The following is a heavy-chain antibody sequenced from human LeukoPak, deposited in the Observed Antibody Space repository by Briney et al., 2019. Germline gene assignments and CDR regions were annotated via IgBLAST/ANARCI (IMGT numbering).Heavy chain of an antibody. D-gene: IGHD5-18*01. CDR1: GGSISSGSYY. CDR2: LYYSGST. J-gene: IGHJ4*02. CDR3: ARWVDTAMRGFDY. Sequence: SETLSLTCTVSGGSISSGSYYWSWIRQPPGKGLEWIGSLYYSGSTYYNPSLKSRVTISVDTSKNQFSLKLSSVTAADTAVYYCARWVDTAMRGFDYWGQGTLVTVSS. V-gene: IGHV4-39*07.